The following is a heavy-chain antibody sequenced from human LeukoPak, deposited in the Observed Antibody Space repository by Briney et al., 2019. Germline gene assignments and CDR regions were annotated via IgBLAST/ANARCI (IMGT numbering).Heavy chain of an antibody. CDR2: IYSAGKT. D-gene: IGHD6-19*01. Sequence: RPGGSLRLSCAASGFTVSNNYMTWVRQAPGKGLEWVSVIYSAGKTFCADSVKGRFTISRDDSKNSLYLEMNSLRAEDTAVYYCANQWLVTNPYFDYWGQGTLVTVSS. V-gene: IGHV3-53*01. CDR3: ANQWLVTNPYFDY. J-gene: IGHJ4*02. CDR1: GFTVSNNY.